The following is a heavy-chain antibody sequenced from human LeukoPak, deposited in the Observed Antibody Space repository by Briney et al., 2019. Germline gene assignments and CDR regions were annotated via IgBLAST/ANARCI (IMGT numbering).Heavy chain of an antibody. J-gene: IGHJ4*02. D-gene: IGHD3-3*01. CDR2: IYYSGST. V-gene: IGHV4-59*01. Sequence: SETLSLTCTVSGASISGYYWTWIRQSPGRGLEWIGYIYYSGSTNYNPSLKSRVTMSIDTSKNQFSLKLSSVTAADTAVYYCAKDKYGITIFGVVTDYWGQGTLVTVSS. CDR3: AKDKYGITIFGVVTDY. CDR1: GASISGYY.